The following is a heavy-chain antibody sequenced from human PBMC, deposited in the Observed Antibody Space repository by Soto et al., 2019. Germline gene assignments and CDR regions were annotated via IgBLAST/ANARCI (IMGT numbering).Heavy chain of an antibody. CDR2: INPKSRGT. Sequence: ASVKVSCKASGYTFTGYFIHWVRQAPGQGFEWMGWINPKSRGTTYAQKFQGRVTMTRDTSNTTAYMELRGLRSDDTAIYYCARVTLRAGNWLDPWGQGTLVTVSS. CDR3: ARVTLRAGNWLDP. V-gene: IGHV1-2*02. CDR1: GYTFTGYF. J-gene: IGHJ5*02.